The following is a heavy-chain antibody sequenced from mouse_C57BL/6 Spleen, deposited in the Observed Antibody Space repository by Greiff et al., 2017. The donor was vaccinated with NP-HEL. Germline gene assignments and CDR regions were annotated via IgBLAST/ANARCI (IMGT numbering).Heavy chain of an antibody. J-gene: IGHJ1*03. CDR1: GFSFNTYA. Sequence: EVKLVESGGGLVQPKGSLKLSCAASGFSFNTYAMNWVRQAPGKGLEWVARIRSKSNNYATYYADSVKDRFTISRDDSESMLYLQMNNLKTEDTAMYYCVRHENYYGSYWYFDVWGTGTTVTVSS. CDR3: VRHENYYGSYWYFDV. D-gene: IGHD1-1*01. CDR2: IRSKSNNYAT. V-gene: IGHV10-1*01.